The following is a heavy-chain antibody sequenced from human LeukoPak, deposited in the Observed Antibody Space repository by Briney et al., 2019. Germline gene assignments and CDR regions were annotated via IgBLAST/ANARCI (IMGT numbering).Heavy chain of an antibody. V-gene: IGHV3-30*03. CDR1: GFTFSSYG. Sequence: PGGSLRLSCAASGFTFSSYGMHWVRQAPGKGLEWVAVISYDGSNKYYADSVKGRFTISRDNSKNTLYLQMNSLRAEDTAVYYCARDKGLRFPRGPMDVWGQGTMVTVSS. J-gene: IGHJ3*01. CDR2: ISYDGSNK. CDR3: ARDKGLRFPRGPMDV. D-gene: IGHD3-3*01.